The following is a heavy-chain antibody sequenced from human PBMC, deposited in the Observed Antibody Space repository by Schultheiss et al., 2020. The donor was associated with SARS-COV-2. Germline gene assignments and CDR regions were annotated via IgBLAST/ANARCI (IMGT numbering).Heavy chain of an antibody. D-gene: IGHD6-13*01. Sequence: SETLSLTCAVYGGSFSGYYWSWIRQPPGKGLEWIGEINHSGSTNYNPSLKSRVTISVDTSKNQFSLKLSSVTAADTAVYYCASCIAAAGHFDYWGQGTLVTVSS. J-gene: IGHJ4*02. V-gene: IGHV4-34*01. CDR2: INHSGST. CDR1: GGSFSGYY. CDR3: ASCIAAAGHFDY.